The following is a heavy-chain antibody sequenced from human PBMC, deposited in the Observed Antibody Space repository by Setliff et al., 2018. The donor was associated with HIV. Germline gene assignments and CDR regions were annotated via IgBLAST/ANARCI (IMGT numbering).Heavy chain of an antibody. J-gene: IGHJ4*02. D-gene: IGHD1-26*01. CDR1: GASISSSSYF. V-gene: IGHV4-39*01. CDR3: ARHYNVNYYVRKDFDY. CDR2: IYYSGST. Sequence: LSLTCTVSGASISSSSYFWGWIRQPPGKGLEWIGSIYYSGSTYYNPSLKSRVTISVDTSKNQFSLKLSSVTAADTAVYYCARHYNVNYYVRKDFDYWGQGTLVTAPQ.